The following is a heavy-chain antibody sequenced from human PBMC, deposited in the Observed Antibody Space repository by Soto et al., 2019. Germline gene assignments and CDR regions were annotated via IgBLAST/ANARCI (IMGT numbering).Heavy chain of an antibody. Sequence: QVQLVQSGAEVKKPGSSGKVSCKASGGTFSSYAISWVRQAPGQGLEWMGGIIPIFGTANYAQKFQGRVTISTDKSTITAYMERSSLRSEDTAVNYCPRVFSVGRKSPHYYYGMDVWGQGTTVTVSS. CDR1: GGTFSSYA. CDR3: PRVFSVGRKSPHYYYGMDV. J-gene: IGHJ6*02. CDR2: IIPIFGTA. V-gene: IGHV1-69*06. D-gene: IGHD1-26*01.